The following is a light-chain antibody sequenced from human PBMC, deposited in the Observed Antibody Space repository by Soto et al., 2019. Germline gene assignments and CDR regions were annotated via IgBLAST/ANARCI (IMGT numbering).Light chain of an antibody. CDR2: KAS. CDR3: QQYNSYPYT. CDR1: QSISSW. V-gene: IGKV1-5*03. Sequence: DIQMTQSPSTLSASVGDRVTITCRASQSISSWLAWYQQKPGKAPKFLIDKASSLEGGVPSRFSGSGSGTEFTLTISSLQPDDFATYYCQQYNSYPYTFGQGTKLEIK. J-gene: IGKJ2*01.